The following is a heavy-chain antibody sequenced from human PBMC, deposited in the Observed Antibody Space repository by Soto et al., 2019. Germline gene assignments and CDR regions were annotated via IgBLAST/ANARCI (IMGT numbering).Heavy chain of an antibody. V-gene: IGHV3-11*01. J-gene: IGHJ4*02. CDR3: ARARNVLIWLFDY. D-gene: IGHD2-8*01. CDR1: GFTFSDYY. CDR2: ISSSGSTI. Sequence: QVQLVESGGGLVKPGGSLRLSCAASGFTFSDYYMSWIRQAPGKGLEWVSYISSSGSTIYYADSVKGRVTISRDNAKNSLYLQMNSLRAEDAGVYYCARARNVLIWLFDYWGQGTLVTVFS.